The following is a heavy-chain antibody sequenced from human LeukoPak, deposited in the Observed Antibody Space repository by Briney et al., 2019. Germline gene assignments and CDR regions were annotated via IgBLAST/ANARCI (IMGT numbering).Heavy chain of an antibody. V-gene: IGHV3-15*01. CDR2: IKSKTDGESI. Sequence: WGSLRLSCAASGLTFSNAWMIWVRQAPGKGLEWVARIKSKTDGESIEYAGPVEGRFTISRDDSQNTLYLQMNRLKTEDTAVYYCTTGGVVVVPAASAPDYWGQGTLVSVAS. J-gene: IGHJ4*02. D-gene: IGHD2-2*01. CDR1: GLTFSNAW. CDR3: TTGGVVVVPAASAPDY.